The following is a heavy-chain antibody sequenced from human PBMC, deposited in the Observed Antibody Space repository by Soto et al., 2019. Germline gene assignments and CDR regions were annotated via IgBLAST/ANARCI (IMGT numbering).Heavy chain of an antibody. CDR1: GFSFSSYA. CDR2: IGGSGSPT. V-gene: IGHV3-23*01. J-gene: IGHJ4*02. D-gene: IGHD4-17*01. Sequence: EVQLLESGGGFVQPGGSLRLSCAASGFSFSSYAMTWVRQAPGKGPEWVSVIGGSGSPTYYADSVKGRFTISRDNSKNTLYLQMNSLRAEDTAVYYCAKDIKTTVVRAYDYWGQGTLVTVSS. CDR3: AKDIKTTVVRAYDY.